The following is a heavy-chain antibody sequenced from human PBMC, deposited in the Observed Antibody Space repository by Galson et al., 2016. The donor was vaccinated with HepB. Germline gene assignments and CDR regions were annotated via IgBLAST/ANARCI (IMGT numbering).Heavy chain of an antibody. J-gene: IGHJ4*02. CDR3: AKDNGSWSFDY. CDR1: GYTFTAHH. D-gene: IGHD2-8*02. Sequence: SVKVSCKASGYTFTAHHIHWVRQAPGQGLEWMGITYPPGGDTRYAQPFQGRVAMTTDTSTSTVYMELSSLRSEDTAVYFCAKDNGSWSFDYWGQGTLVTVSS. V-gene: IGHV1-46*01. CDR2: TYPPGGDT.